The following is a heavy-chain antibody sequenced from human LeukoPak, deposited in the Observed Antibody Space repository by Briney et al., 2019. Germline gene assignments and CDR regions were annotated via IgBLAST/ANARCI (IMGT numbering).Heavy chain of an antibody. V-gene: IGHV4-38-2*01. CDR1: GYSISSGYY. J-gene: IGHJ4*02. CDR2: IYHSGST. Sequence: SETLTLTCAVSGYSISSGYYWGWIRQPPGKGLEWIGSIYHSGSTYYNPSLKSRVTISVDTSKNQFSLKLSSVTAADTAVYYCARRLNPDYWGQGTLVTVSS. CDR3: ARRLNPDY. D-gene: IGHD2-8*01.